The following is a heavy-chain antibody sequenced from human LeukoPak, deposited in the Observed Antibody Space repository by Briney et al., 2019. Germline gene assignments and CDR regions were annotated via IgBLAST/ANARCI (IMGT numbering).Heavy chain of an antibody. J-gene: IGHJ5*02. V-gene: IGHV3-23*01. Sequence: QPGGSLRLSCAASGFTFSSYAMSWVRQAPGKGLEWVSAISGSGGSTYYADSVEGRFTISRDNSKNTLYLQMNSLRAEDSAVYYCGRWGVTTGLDRWGQGTLVSVAS. CDR2: ISGSGGST. D-gene: IGHD4-11*01. CDR3: GRWGVTTGLDR. CDR1: GFTFSSYA.